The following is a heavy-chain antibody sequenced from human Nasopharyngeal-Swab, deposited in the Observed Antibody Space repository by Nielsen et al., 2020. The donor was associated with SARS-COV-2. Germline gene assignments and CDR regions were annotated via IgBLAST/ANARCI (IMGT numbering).Heavy chain of an antibody. CDR2: IKQDGSEK. V-gene: IGHV3-7*03. D-gene: IGHD4-23*01. J-gene: IGHJ4*02. CDR1: GFTFSSYA. Sequence: GGSLRLSCAASGFTFSSYAMSWVRQAPGKGLEWVANIKQDGSEKYYVDSVKGRFTISRDNAKNSLYLQMNSLRAEDTAVYYCASELDYGGNSAFDYWGQGTLVTVSS. CDR3: ASELDYGGNSAFDY.